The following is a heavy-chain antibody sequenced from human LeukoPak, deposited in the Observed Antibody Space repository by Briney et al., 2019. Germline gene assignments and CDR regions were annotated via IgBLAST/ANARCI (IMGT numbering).Heavy chain of an antibody. Sequence: SETLSLTCAVYGGSFSGYYWSWIRQPPGKGLEWIGEINHSGSTNYNPSLKSRVTISVDTSKNQFSLKLSSVTAADTAVYYCARGFFGDYDFWSGYSHHYYYYMDVWGKGTTVTVSS. D-gene: IGHD3-3*01. CDR2: INHSGST. CDR1: GGSFSGYY. J-gene: IGHJ6*03. V-gene: IGHV4-34*01. CDR3: ARGFFGDYDFWSGYSHHYYYYMDV.